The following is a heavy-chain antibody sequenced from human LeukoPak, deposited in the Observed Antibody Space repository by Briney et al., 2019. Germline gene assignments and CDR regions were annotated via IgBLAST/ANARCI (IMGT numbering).Heavy chain of an antibody. Sequence: GSLRLSCTASGFTFGDFAMNWIRQPPGKGLEWIWEINRSGSTNYNPSLMSRVTISVDTSKNQFPLKLRSVTAADTAAYYCVVLFRRGAGSYYIDYWGQGTLVTVSS. CDR3: VVLFRRGAGSYYIDY. CDR1: GFTFGDFA. D-gene: IGHD3-10*01. J-gene: IGHJ4*02. CDR2: INRSGST. V-gene: IGHV4-34*08.